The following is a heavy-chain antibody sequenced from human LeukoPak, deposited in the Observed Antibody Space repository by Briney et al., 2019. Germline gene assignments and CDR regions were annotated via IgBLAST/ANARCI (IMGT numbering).Heavy chain of an antibody. V-gene: IGHV3-15*01. J-gene: IGHJ6*02. Sequence: RAGGPLRISCAASGFTFTNAWMSRVRQAPGNGLHCVGRIKSRTDGGTTDYAASVKGRFTMSRDDSKNTLYLQMNSLKIEDTAVYFCTTDYQLWLMGYYYYYGMDAWGQGTTVTVSS. D-gene: IGHD5-18*01. CDR2: IKSRTDGGTT. CDR3: TTDYQLWLMGYYYYYGMDA. CDR1: GFTFTNAW.